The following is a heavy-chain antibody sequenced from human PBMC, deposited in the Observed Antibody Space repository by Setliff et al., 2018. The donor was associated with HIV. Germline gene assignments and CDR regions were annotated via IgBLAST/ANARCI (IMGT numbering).Heavy chain of an antibody. Sequence: SETLSLTCTVSGDSMISRPYYWGWIRQSPGKGLEWIGNIFYSGSIYSNPSLKSRINLSIDTSKNQFSLKLTSVTAADTAVYYCATRPADSKWYGVFDYWGQGTLVTVSS. J-gene: IGHJ4*02. V-gene: IGHV4-39*01. CDR3: ATRPADSKWYGVFDY. CDR1: GDSMISRPYY. CDR2: IFYSGSI. D-gene: IGHD6-13*01.